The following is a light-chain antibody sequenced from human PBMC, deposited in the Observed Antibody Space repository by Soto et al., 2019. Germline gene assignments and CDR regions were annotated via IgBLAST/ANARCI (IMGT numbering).Light chain of an antibody. CDR3: TSFTTINTWV. V-gene: IGLV2-14*01. CDR1: SSDIGSHSR. J-gene: IGLJ3*02. Sequence: QSALTQPASVSGSPGQSITISCTGSSSDIGSHSRVSWIQQHPGQTPKLMIYEVSSRPSGVSSRFSGSKSGNTASLTISGLRAEDEADYYCTSFTTINTWVFGGGTQLAVL. CDR2: EVS.